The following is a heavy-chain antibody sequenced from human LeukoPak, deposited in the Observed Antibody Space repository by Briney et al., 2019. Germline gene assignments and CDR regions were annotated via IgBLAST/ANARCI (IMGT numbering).Heavy chain of an antibody. CDR2: VYPGDSNT. CDR3: ARFAYGSDYFPGHY. Sequence: GESLKISCKGSGYIFANYWIGWVRQTPGKGLEWMGIVYPGDSNTKYSPSFQGQVTISADRSITTAYLQWSSLTASDTAMYFCARFAYGSDYFPGHYWGQGTRVTVSS. V-gene: IGHV5-51*01. J-gene: IGHJ4*02. CDR1: GYIFANYW. D-gene: IGHD3-22*01.